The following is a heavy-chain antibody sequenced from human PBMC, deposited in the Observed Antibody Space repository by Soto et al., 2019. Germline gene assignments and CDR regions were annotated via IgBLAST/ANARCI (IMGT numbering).Heavy chain of an antibody. CDR2: INAGNGDT. CDR1: GYTFISYT. V-gene: IGHV1-3*01. J-gene: IGHJ3*01. Sequence: GASVKVSCKASGYTFISYTMHWVRQAPGQRLEWMGWINAGNGDTKYSQKFQGRVTITKDTSANTAYMELSSLRSEDTAVYYCARLVELAASCEDWGQGTMVSVS. D-gene: IGHD3-16*01. CDR3: ARLVELAASCED.